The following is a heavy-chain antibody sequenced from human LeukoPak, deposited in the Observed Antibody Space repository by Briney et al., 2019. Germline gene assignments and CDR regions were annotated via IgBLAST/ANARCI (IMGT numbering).Heavy chain of an antibody. V-gene: IGHV4-34*01. Sequence: SETLSPTCAVYGGSFSGYYWSWIRQPPGKGLEWIGEINHSGSTNYNPSLKSRVTISVDTSKNQFSLKLSSVTAADTAVYYCARGRIAAAGTGNWFDPWGQGTLVTVSS. CDR2: INHSGST. D-gene: IGHD6-13*01. CDR3: ARGRIAAAGTGNWFDP. J-gene: IGHJ5*02. CDR1: GGSFSGYY.